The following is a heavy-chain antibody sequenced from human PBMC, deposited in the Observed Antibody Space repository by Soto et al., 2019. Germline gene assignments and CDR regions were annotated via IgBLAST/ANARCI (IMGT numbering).Heavy chain of an antibody. V-gene: IGHV3-33*01. CDR2: IWYDGSNK. CDR1: GFTFSSYG. J-gene: IGHJ6*02. D-gene: IGHD2-15*01. CDR3: ARLGCSGGSCYYYYGMDV. Sequence: QVQLVESGGGVVQPGRSLRLSCAASGFTFSSYGMHWVRQAPGKGLGWVAVIWYDGSNKYYADSVKGRFTISRDNSKNTLYLQMNSLRAEDTAVYYCARLGCSGGSCYYYYGMDVWGQGSTVTVS.